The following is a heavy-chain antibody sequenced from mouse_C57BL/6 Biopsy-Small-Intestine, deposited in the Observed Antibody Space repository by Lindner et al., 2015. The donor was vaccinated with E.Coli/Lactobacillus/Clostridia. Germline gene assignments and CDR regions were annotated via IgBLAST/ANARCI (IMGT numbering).Heavy chain of an antibody. J-gene: IGHJ4*01. CDR1: GFTFSDYG. V-gene: IGHV5-17*01. CDR3: ARRAMDY. Sequence: VQLQESGGGLVKPGGSLKLSCAASGFTFSDYGMHWVRQAPEKGLEWVAHISSGSSTIYYADTVKGRFTISRDNAKNTLFLQMTSLRSEDTAMYYCARRAMDYWGQGTSVTVSS. CDR2: ISSGSSTI.